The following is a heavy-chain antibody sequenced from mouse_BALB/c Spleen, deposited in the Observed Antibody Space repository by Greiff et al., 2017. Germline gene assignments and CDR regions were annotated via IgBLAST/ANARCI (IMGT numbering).Heavy chain of an antibody. CDR3: ARAEATVVAGDYAMDY. J-gene: IGHJ4*01. V-gene: IGHV1S135*01. D-gene: IGHD1-1*01. CDR1: GYSFTSYY. Sequence: VQLKESGPELMKPGASVKISCKASGYSFTSYYMHWVKQSHGKSLEWIGYIDPFNGGTSYNQKFKGKATLTVDTSSSTAYMHLSSLTSEDSAVYYCARAEATVVAGDYAMDYWGQGTSVTVSS. CDR2: IDPFNGGT.